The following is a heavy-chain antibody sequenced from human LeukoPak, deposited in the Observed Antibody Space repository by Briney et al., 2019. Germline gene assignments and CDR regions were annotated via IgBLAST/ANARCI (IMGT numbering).Heavy chain of an antibody. Sequence: SVKVSCKASGGTFSSYAISWVRQAPGQGLEWMGVIILSFGTAHYAQKFQGRVTITTDESTSTAYMELSSLRSEDTAVYYCASPSPAAYSYGYFYYWGQGTLVTVSS. CDR3: ASPSPAAYSYGYFYY. J-gene: IGHJ4*02. CDR1: GGTFSSYA. D-gene: IGHD5-18*01. V-gene: IGHV1-69*05. CDR2: IILSFGTA.